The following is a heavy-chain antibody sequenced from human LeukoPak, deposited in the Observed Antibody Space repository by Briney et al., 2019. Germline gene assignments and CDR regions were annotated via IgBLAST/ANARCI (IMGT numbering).Heavy chain of an antibody. CDR3: ARDTSMVTVDY. D-gene: IGHD5-18*01. V-gene: IGHV1-46*03. J-gene: IGHJ4*02. CDR1: GYTFTSYY. CDR2: INPSGGST. Sequence: GASVKVSCKASGYTFTSYYMHWVRQAPGQGLEWMGIINPSGGSTSYAQKFQGRVTMTRDTSINTAYMELSRLRSDDTAVYYCARDTSMVTVDYWGQGTLVTVSS.